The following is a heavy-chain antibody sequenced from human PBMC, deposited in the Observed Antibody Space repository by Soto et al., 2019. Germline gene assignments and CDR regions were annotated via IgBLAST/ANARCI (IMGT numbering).Heavy chain of an antibody. CDR1: GGTFGSYA. CDR2: IIPIFGTA. CDR3: ARVTHYYDSSGYYSPFGY. J-gene: IGHJ4*02. Sequence: SVEVSCRASGGTFGSYAISWVRQAPGQGLEWMGGIIPIFGTANYAQKFQGRVTITADKSTSTAYMELSSLRSEDTAVYYCARVTHYYDSSGYYSPFGYWGQGTLVTVSS. V-gene: IGHV1-69*06. D-gene: IGHD3-22*01.